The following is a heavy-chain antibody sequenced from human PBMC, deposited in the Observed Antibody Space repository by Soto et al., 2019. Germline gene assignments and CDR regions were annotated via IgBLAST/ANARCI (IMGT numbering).Heavy chain of an antibody. J-gene: IGHJ4*02. D-gene: IGHD6-6*01. Sequence: PSETLSLTCTVSGGSISSSSYYWGWIRQPPGKGLEWIGSIYYSGSTYYNPSLKSRVTISVDTSKNQFSLKLSSVTAADTAVYYCASIAARSYFFDYWGQGTLVTVSS. CDR2: IYYSGST. CDR1: GGSISSSSYY. CDR3: ASIAARSYFFDY. V-gene: IGHV4-39*01.